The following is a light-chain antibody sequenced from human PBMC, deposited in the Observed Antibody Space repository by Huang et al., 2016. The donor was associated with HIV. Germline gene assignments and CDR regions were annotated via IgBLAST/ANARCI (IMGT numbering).Light chain of an antibody. J-gene: IGKJ2*03. V-gene: IGKV2-28*01. CDR1: QSLLHGTGYNY. CDR2: LGS. CDR3: MQALQTPS. Sequence: DIVMTQSPLSLPVTPGEPASISCRSSQSLLHGTGYNYLDWYVQKAGQPPQLLIYLGSNRASGVPGRFSASGSGTDFTLKISRVEAEDVGVYYCMQALQTPSFGQGTRLEIK.